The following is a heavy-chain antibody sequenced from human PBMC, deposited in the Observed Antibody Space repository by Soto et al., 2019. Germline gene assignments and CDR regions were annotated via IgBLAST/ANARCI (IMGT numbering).Heavy chain of an antibody. CDR1: GGTFSTYA. J-gene: IGHJ6*02. D-gene: IGHD2-15*01. CDR2: IIPIFGTA. Sequence: QVQLVQSGAEVKKPGSSVKVSCKSSGGTFSTYAISWVRQAPGQGLEWMGGIIPIFGTANYAQKFQGRVTITADESTTTGYMELISLRSEDTAVYYCARDEMVVATGSRTWHYYYGMAVWGHGTTVTVSS. CDR3: ARDEMVVATGSRTWHYYYGMAV. V-gene: IGHV1-69*12.